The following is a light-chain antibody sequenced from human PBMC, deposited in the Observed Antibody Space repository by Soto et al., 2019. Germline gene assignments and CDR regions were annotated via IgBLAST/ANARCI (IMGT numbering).Light chain of an antibody. V-gene: IGKV3-20*01. CDR1: QSISSSY. CDR2: GAS. J-gene: IGKJ3*01. CDR3: QQYNSSPPEFT. Sequence: EIVLTQSPGTLSVSPGERVTLSCRASQSISSSYLAWYQQRPGQAPRLLIFGASYRATGIPDRFSGSGSGTDFTLTISKLEPEDFAVYYCQQYNSSPPEFTFGPGTKVDS.